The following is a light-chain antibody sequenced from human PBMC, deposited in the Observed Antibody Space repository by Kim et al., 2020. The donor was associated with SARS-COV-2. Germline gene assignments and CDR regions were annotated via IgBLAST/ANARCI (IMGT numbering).Light chain of an antibody. Sequence: SPGQTASITCSGDKLGDKYACWYQQKPGQSPILVIYQDSKRPSGNPERFSGSNSGNTATLTISGTQAMDEADYYCQAWDSSTHVVFGGGTQLTVL. CDR2: QDS. CDR1: KLGDKY. CDR3: QAWDSSTHVV. J-gene: IGLJ2*01. V-gene: IGLV3-1*01.